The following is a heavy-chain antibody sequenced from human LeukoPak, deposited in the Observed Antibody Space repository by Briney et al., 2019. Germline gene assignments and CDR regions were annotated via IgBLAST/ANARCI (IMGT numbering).Heavy chain of an antibody. CDR2: ISASGGST. D-gene: IGHD5-12*01. Sequence: GGSLRLSCAASGFTFSSYAMSWVRQAPGKGLDWVSDISASGGSTSYADSVKGRFTISRDNSKNTLYLQMNSLRAVDTAVYYCASQTSGYSGYSCHYWGQGTLVTVSS. CDR1: GFTFSSYA. J-gene: IGHJ4*02. V-gene: IGHV3-23*01. CDR3: ASQTSGYSGYSCHY.